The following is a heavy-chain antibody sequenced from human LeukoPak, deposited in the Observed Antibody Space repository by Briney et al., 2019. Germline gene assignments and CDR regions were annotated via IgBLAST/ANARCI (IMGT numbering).Heavy chain of an antibody. D-gene: IGHD5-18*01. Sequence: GGSLRLSCAASGSTFGSYGMHWVRQAPGKGPEWVAVISYDGNNKYHADFVKGRFTTSRDNSKNTLYLQMNSLRPEDTALYYCAKDRGGDAGYSYGLVDYWGQGTLVTVSS. J-gene: IGHJ4*02. V-gene: IGHV3-30*18. CDR1: GSTFGSYG. CDR3: AKDRGGDAGYSYGLVDY. CDR2: ISYDGNNK.